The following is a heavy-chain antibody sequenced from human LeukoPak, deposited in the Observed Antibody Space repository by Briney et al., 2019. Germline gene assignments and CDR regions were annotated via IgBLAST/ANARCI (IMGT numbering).Heavy chain of an antibody. CDR1: GFTVNNNY. CDR3: ARGITMMIVAPGY. CDR2: LYSNSIT. D-gene: IGHD3-22*01. V-gene: IGHV3-53*01. Sequence: QAGGSLRLSCAASGFTVNNNYMTWVRQAPGKGLEWVSVLYSNSITYYADSVKGRFTISRDSSKNTLYLQMNSLRAEDTAVYYCARGITMMIVAPGYWGQGTLVTVSS. J-gene: IGHJ4*02.